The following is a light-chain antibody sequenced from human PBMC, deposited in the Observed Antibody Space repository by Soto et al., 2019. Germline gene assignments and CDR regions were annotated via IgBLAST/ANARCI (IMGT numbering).Light chain of an antibody. CDR1: QSISSW. CDR2: DAS. V-gene: IGKV1-5*01. CDR3: QHYDSSRT. J-gene: IGKJ1*01. Sequence: DIQMTQSPSTLSASVGDRVTITCRASQSISSWLAWYQQKPGKAPKVLIFDASSLESGVPSRFSGSGSATEFTLTISSLQPDDFAVYYCQHYDSSRTFGQGTKVDIK.